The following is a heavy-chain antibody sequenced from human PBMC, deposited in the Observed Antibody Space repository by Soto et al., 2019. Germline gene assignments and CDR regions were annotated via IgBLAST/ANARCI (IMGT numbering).Heavy chain of an antibody. CDR2: IKDGGST. Sequence: QVQLQQWGAGLLKPSETLSLNCAVNGGSLSGYYWSWIRKPPGKGLEWIGEIKDGGSTNYSPSLRDRTSFSSHTPNNQLSLRLNSVTAADTGVYYCARGQEGVVATHWDQGALVTVSS. CDR3: ARGQEGVVATH. V-gene: IGHV4-34*01. J-gene: IGHJ4*02. D-gene: IGHD5-12*01. CDR1: GGSLSGYY.